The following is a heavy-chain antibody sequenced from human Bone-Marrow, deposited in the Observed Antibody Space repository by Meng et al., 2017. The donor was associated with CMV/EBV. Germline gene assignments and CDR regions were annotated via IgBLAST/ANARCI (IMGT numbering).Heavy chain of an antibody. D-gene: IGHD2-8*02. Sequence: SQTLSLTCAVYGGSFSGYYWSWIRQPPGKGLEWIGEINHSGSSYYNPSLESRVTMSIDTSKNQFSLEMSSVTAADTAVYYCARTCNGAVCDPAGTDVWGQGTTVTVSS. CDR3: ARTCNGAVCDPAGTDV. J-gene: IGHJ6*01. CDR2: INHSGSS. V-gene: IGHV4-34*01. CDR1: GGSFSGYY.